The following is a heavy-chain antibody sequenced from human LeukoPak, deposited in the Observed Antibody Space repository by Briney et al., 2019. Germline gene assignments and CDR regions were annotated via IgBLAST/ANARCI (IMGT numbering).Heavy chain of an antibody. CDR1: GFTFSNYA. CDR3: ARERYSVNDFDAFDI. Sequence: GGSLRLSCAASGFTFSNYAMHWVRQAPGNGLEYVSGISGNGGRTYYANSVKGRFTISGDNSKNTVYLQMGSLRADDMAVYYCARERYSVNDFDAFDIWGQGTMVTVSS. V-gene: IGHV3-64*01. J-gene: IGHJ3*02. CDR2: ISGNGGRT. D-gene: IGHD5/OR15-5a*01.